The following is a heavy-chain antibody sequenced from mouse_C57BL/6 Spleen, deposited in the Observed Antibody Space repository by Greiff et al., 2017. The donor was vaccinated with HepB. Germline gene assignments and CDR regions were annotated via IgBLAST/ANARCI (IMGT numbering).Heavy chain of an antibody. Sequence: QVQLQQSGAELVRPGASVTLSCKASGYTFTDYEMHWVKQTPVHGLEWIGAIDPETGGTAYNQKFKGKAILTADKSSSTAYMELRRLTSEDSAVYYCTRSITTVVDYAMDYWGQGTSVTVSS. J-gene: IGHJ4*01. D-gene: IGHD1-1*01. CDR2: IDPETGGT. CDR3: TRSITTVVDYAMDY. V-gene: IGHV1-15*01. CDR1: GYTFTDYE.